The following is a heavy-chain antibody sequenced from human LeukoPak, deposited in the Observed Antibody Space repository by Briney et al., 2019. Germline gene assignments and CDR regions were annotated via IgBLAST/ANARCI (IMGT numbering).Heavy chain of an antibody. Sequence: SETLSLTCTVSGYSISSGYYWGWIRQPPGKGLEWIGRIYTSGSTNYNPSLKSRVTMSVDTSKNQLSLKLSSVTAADTAVYYCARWGDSYFDYWGQGTLVTVSS. J-gene: IGHJ4*02. CDR3: ARWGDSYFDY. CDR1: GYSISSGYY. D-gene: IGHD2-21*02. V-gene: IGHV4-38-2*02. CDR2: IYTSGST.